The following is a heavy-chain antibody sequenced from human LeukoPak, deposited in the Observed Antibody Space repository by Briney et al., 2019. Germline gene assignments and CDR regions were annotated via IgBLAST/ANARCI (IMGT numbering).Heavy chain of an antibody. Sequence: SETLSLTCTVSGGSISSGDYYWSWIRQPPGKGLEWIGYIYYSGSTSYNPSLKSRLTISVDTSKNQFSLKLSSVTAADTAVYYCALFPGGGDPFDIWGQGTMVTVTS. CDR1: GGSISSGDYY. V-gene: IGHV4-30-4*01. J-gene: IGHJ3*02. CDR3: ALFPGGGDPFDI. CDR2: IYYSGST. D-gene: IGHD3-10*01.